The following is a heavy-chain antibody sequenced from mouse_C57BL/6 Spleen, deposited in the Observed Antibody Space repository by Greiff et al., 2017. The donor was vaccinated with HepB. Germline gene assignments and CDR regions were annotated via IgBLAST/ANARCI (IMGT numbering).Heavy chain of an antibody. CDR1: GFNIKDDY. CDR2: IDPENGDT. CDR3: TTQGGCYGSRTYWYVDV. V-gene: IGHV14-4*01. Sequence: VQLKQSGAELVRPGASVKLSCTASGFNIKDDYMHWVKQRPEQGLEWIGWIDPENGDTEYASKFQGKATITADTSSNTAYLQLSSLTSEDTAVYYCTTQGGCYGSRTYWYVDVWGTGTTVTVSS. J-gene: IGHJ1*03. D-gene: IGHD1-1*01.